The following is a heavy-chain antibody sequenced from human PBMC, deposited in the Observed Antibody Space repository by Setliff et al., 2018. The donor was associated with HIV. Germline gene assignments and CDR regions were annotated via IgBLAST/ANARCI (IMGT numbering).Heavy chain of an antibody. V-gene: IGHV4-59*01. CDR3: ARSPSGYGSGSYYHYYYYGMDV. CDR1: GGSISSYY. Sequence: SETLSLTCTVSGGSISSYYWSWIRQPPGKGLEWIGYIYYSGSTNYNPSLKSRVTISVDTSKNQLSLKLSSVTAADTAVYYCARSPSGYGSGSYYHYYYYGMDVWGQGTTVTVSS. J-gene: IGHJ6*02. CDR2: IYYSGST. D-gene: IGHD3-10*01.